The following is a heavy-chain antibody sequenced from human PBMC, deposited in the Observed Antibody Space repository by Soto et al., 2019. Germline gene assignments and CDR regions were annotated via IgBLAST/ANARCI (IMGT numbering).Heavy chain of an antibody. J-gene: IGHJ6*02. CDR1: GYSFTTYW. CDR3: ARVPDSSLGTMDV. Sequence: GESLQISCKGSGYSFTTYWIGWVRQLPGQGLEWMGVMFPGDSDTRYSPSFQGQVTMSADPSTNTAYLEWSSLKAADSAMYYCARVPDSSLGTMDVWGQGTTVTVSS. D-gene: IGHD6-19*01. CDR2: MFPGDSDT. V-gene: IGHV5-51*01.